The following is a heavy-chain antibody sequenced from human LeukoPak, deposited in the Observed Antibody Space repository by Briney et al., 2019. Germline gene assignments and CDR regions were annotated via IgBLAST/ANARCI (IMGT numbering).Heavy chain of an antibody. Sequence: GGSLRLSCTVSGFTFVNYGMNWVRQAPGKGLEWVTFISYDGIKKTYSDSVKGRFIISRDDSKNTLYLRMNSLRPEDSGVYYCASDSSDDYWGQGTLVTASS. CDR2: ISYDGIKK. CDR1: GFTFVNYG. V-gene: IGHV3-30*03. D-gene: IGHD6-19*01. J-gene: IGHJ4*02. CDR3: ASDSSDDY.